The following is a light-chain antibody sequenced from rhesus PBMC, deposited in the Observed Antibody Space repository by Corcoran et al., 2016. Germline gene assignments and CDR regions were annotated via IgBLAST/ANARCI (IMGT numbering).Light chain of an antibody. J-gene: IGKJ2*01. CDR3: QQYNNWNS. V-gene: IGKV3S9*01. CDR2: ASS. Sequence: EIVMTQSPATLSLSPGERATLSCRASQSVSSYVAWYQQKPEQAPRLLIYASSSRATGIPDRFSGSGSETDFTHIISSLETEDVGVYYCQQYNNWNSFGQGTKVEIK. CDR1: QSVSSY.